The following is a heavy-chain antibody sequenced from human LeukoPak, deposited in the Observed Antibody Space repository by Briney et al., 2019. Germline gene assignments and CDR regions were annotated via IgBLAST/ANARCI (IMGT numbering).Heavy chain of an antibody. D-gene: IGHD2-21*02. V-gene: IGHV1-18*01. Sequence: ASVKVSFKASGYTFTSYGISWVRQAPGQGLEWMGWISAYNGNTSYAQKLQGRVTMTTDTSTSTTYMELRSLSSDDTAVYYCARDRGDYKTYDYWGQGTLVTVSS. CDR2: ISAYNGNT. CDR3: ARDRGDYKTYDY. CDR1: GYTFTSYG. J-gene: IGHJ4*02.